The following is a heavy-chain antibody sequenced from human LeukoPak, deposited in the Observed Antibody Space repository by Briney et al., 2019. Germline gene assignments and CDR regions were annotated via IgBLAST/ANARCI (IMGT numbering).Heavy chain of an antibody. V-gene: IGHV1-24*01. D-gene: IGHD5/OR15-5a*01. CDR2: FDPEDGET. Sequence: GASVKVSCKVSGYILTELSMRWVRQAPGKGLEWMGGFDPEDGETIYAQKFQGRVTMTEDTSTDTAYMELSSLRAEDTAVYYCARVLVSYYYMDVWGKGTTVTVSS. CDR1: GYILTELS. J-gene: IGHJ6*03. CDR3: ARVLVSYYYMDV.